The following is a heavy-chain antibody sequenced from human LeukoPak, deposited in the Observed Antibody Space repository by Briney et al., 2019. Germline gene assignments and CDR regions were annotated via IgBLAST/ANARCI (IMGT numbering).Heavy chain of an antibody. V-gene: IGHV3-72*01. CDR2: TRNKANSYTT. D-gene: IGHD3-22*01. CDR1: GFTFSDHY. J-gene: IGHJ4*02. CDR3: ARVRRDSSVYYYYFDY. Sequence: GGSLSLSCAASGFTFSDHYMDWVRQAPGKGLEWVGRTRNKANSYTTEYAASVKGRFTISRDDSKNSLYLQMNSLKTEDTAVYYCARVRRDSSVYYYYFDYWGQGTLVTVSS.